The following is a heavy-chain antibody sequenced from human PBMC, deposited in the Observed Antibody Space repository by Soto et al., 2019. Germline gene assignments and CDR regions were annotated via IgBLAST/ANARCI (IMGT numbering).Heavy chain of an antibody. J-gene: IGHJ4*02. CDR3: ARSSVRGWSY. Sequence: SETLSLTCAVYGGSFIGYYWTWIRQPPGKGLEWIGEITHSGSTNYNPSLKSRVTISVDTSKNQFSLNLNSVTAADTAVYYCARSSVRGWSYWGQGTLVTVSS. CDR2: ITHSGST. V-gene: IGHV4-34*01. CDR1: GGSFIGYY. D-gene: IGHD3-10*02.